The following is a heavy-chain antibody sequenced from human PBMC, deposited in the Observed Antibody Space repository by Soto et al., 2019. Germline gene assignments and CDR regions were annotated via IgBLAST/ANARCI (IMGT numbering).Heavy chain of an antibody. CDR3: ARLYGSGTGFDY. J-gene: IGHJ4*01. V-gene: IGHV4-59*01. Sequence: SETLSLTCTVSGGSISSYYWSWIRQPPGKGLEWIGYIYYSGSTNYNPSLKSRVTISVDTSKNQFSLKLSSVTAADTAVYYCARLYGSGTGFDYWGRGTLVTVSS. D-gene: IGHD3-10*01. CDR1: GGSISSYY. CDR2: IYYSGST.